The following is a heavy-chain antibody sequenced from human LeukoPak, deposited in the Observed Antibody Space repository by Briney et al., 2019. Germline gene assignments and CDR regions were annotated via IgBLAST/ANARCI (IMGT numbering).Heavy chain of an antibody. D-gene: IGHD3-10*01. Sequence: GGSLRLSCAASGFTVSDNYMSWVRQAPGKGLEWVSLIYSSGTTYYANSVKGRFSISRDTSKNTLYLQKNSLRAEDTAVYYCARGRYYYGSGSNNPDYVMDVWGQGTTVTVSS. V-gene: IGHV3-53*01. J-gene: IGHJ6*02. CDR2: IYSSGTT. CDR1: GFTVSDNY. CDR3: ARGRYYYGSGSNNPDYVMDV.